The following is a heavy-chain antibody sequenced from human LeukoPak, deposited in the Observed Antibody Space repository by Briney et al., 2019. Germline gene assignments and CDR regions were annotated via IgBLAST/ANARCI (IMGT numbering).Heavy chain of an antibody. Sequence: GGSLRLSCAASRGFTFSSNWMYWVRQAPGKGLVWVSRVNSDGSGTAYADSVKGRFTISRDNVNNILHLQMNSLRAEDTAVYYCVRNNWNSVYYGMDVWGQGTTVTVSS. CDR3: VRNNWNSVYYGMDV. CDR1: RGFTFSSNW. D-gene: IGHD1-7*01. CDR2: VNSDGSGT. J-gene: IGHJ6*02. V-gene: IGHV3-74*01.